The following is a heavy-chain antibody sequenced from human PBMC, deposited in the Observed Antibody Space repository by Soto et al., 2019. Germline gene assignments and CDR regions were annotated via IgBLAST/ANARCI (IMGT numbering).Heavy chain of an antibody. CDR3: ARDLWVEPELYYYGMDV. CDR1: GDSISSADYY. J-gene: IGHJ6*02. Sequence: QVQLQESGPGLVRPSQTLSLTCTVSGDSISSADYYWSWIRQTPGKGLEWIGHIFYSGTTYYNPPLKSRPTISVDTSKNHFSLRLTSVTAADTAVYYCARDLWVEPELYYYGMDVWGQGTTVTVSS. D-gene: IGHD1-1*01. CDR2: IFYSGTT. V-gene: IGHV4-30-4*01.